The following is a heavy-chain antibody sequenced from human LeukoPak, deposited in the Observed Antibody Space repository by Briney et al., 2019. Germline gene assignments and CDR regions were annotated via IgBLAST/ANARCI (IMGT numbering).Heavy chain of an antibody. V-gene: IGHV3-73*01. Sequence: PGGSLRLSCAASGFTFSGSAMHWVRQASGKGLEWVGRIRSKANSYATAYAASVKGRFTISRDDSKNTAYLQMNSLKTEDTAVYYCTSTSIVAAGTWGQGTLVTVSS. CDR2: IRSKANSYAT. CDR1: GFTFSGSA. CDR3: TSTSIVAAGT. J-gene: IGHJ5*02. D-gene: IGHD6-13*01.